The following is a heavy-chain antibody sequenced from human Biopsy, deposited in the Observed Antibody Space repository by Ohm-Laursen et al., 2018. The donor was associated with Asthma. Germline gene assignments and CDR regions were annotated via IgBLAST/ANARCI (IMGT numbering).Heavy chain of an antibody. J-gene: IGHJ4*02. V-gene: IGHV3-30-3*01. Sequence: SLRLSCTATGFTFRSYAMHWVRRAPGKGLEWVAVGGSYYDGGLKYYADSVNGRFTVSRDDSKNTLYLQMNSLRPDDTAVYYCARDVMEWYLPAFDFWGQGTLVTVSS. D-gene: IGHD3-3*01. CDR3: ARDVMEWYLPAFDF. CDR1: GFTFRSYA. CDR2: GGSYYDGGLK.